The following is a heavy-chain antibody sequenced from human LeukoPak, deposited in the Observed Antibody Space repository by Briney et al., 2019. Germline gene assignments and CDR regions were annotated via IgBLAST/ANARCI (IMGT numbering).Heavy chain of an antibody. V-gene: IGHV4-39*01. CDR1: GDSISSGSYY. CDR3: ARVLRDGRVRYGYNTVLDY. J-gene: IGHJ4*02. CDR2: IYYSGST. Sequence: SETLSLTCTVSGDSISSGSYYWGWIRQPPGKGLEWIGSIYYSGSTYYNPSLKSRVTISVDTSKNQFSLKLSSVTAADTAVYYCARVLRDGRVRYGYNTVLDYWGQGTLVTVSS. D-gene: IGHD5-24*01.